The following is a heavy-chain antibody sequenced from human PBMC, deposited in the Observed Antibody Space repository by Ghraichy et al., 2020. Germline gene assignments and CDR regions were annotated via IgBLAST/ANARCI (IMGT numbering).Heavy chain of an antibody. J-gene: IGHJ4*02. V-gene: IGHV3-21*01. Sequence: GGSLRLSCAASGFNFDYYSMTWVRQAPGKGLEWVSTISRSSSTIYYADSVKGRFTISSDNAKNSLYLQLNSLSAEDTAVYYCSRHQGSEGYYYDFDYWGQGTLVTVSS. CDR2: ISRSSSTI. CDR1: GFNFDYYS. D-gene: IGHD3-22*01. CDR3: SRHQGSEGYYYDFDY.